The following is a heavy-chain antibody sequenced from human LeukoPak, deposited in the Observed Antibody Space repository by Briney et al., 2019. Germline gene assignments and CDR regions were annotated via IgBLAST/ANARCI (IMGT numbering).Heavy chain of an antibody. CDR1: GGSISSSSYY. D-gene: IGHD1-26*01. CDR2: IYYSGTT. J-gene: IGHJ4*02. V-gene: IGHV4-39*01. Sequence: SETLSLTCSVSGGSISSSSYYXXWIXQPPXXXLXWIGSIYYSGTTYYNPSLKSRVTISLDTXKNQFSLRLTAVTAADTAVYYCASRNSGSYYDSYYFDYWGQGTLVTVSS. CDR3: ASRNSGSYYDSYYFDY.